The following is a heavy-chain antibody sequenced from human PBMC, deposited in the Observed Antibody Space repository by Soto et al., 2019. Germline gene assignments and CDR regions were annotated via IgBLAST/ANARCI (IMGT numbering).Heavy chain of an antibody. Sequence: ASETLSLTCAVSGGSISSSNWWSWVRQPPGKGLEWIGEIYHSGSTNYNPSLRSRVTISVDKSKNQFSLKLSSVTAADTAVYYCARDGGPTDYVWGVTGYYGMDVWGQGTTVT. D-gene: IGHD3-16*01. J-gene: IGHJ6*02. CDR2: IYHSGST. CDR3: ARDGGPTDYVWGVTGYYGMDV. V-gene: IGHV4-4*02. CDR1: GGSISSSNW.